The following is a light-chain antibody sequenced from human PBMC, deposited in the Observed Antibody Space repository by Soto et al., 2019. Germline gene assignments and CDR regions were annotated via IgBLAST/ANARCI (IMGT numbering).Light chain of an antibody. CDR2: DVS. V-gene: IGLV2-23*02. Sequence: QSALTQPASVSGSPGQSITISCTGTSSDVGSYNLVSWYQQHPGKAPKLMIYDVSKRPSGVSNRFPGSKSGNTASLTISGLQAEDEADYYCCSYARSSTFVFGTGTKVTVL. CDR1: SSDVGSYNL. CDR3: CSYARSSTFV. J-gene: IGLJ1*01.